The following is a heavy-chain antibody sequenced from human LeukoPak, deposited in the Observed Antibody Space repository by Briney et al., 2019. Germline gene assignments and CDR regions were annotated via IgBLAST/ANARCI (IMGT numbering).Heavy chain of an antibody. D-gene: IGHD3-10*01. CDR1: GGSIGSSSYY. CDR2: IFRTGST. J-gene: IGHJ5*01. V-gene: IGHV4-39*02. Sequence: SSETLSLTCTVSGGSIGSSSYYWGWIRQPPGKGLEWIGSIFRTGSTYYSASLKSRVSISVDTSKNHIALKLTSVTAADTAVYFCARRVGFYGSGSLNYFDPWGQGILVSVSS. CDR3: ARRVGFYGSGSLNYFDP.